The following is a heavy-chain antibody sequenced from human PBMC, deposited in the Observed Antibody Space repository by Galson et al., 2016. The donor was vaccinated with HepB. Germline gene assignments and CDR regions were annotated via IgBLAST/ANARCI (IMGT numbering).Heavy chain of an antibody. J-gene: IGHJ1*01. CDR3: ARDRKHFYYDVTGLH. D-gene: IGHD3-22*01. Sequence: SLRLSCAASGFEFSDYYMSWVRQAPGKGLEWLSYISGTSQTTYYADSVKGRFTISRDNANNSVYLQMDNLQAGDTAIYYCARDRKHFYYDVTGLHWGQGSLVIVSS. V-gene: IGHV3-11*01. CDR1: GFEFSDYY. CDR2: ISGTSQTT.